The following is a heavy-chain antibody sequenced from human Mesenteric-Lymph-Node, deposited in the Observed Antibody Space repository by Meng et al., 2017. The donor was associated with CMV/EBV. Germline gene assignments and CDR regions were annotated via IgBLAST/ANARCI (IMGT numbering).Heavy chain of an antibody. V-gene: IGHV3-48*04. CDR2: ISSSGSTI. CDR1: GFTFSSYS. J-gene: IGHJ4*02. D-gene: IGHD3-10*01. Sequence: GESLKISCAASGFTFSSYSMNWVRQAPGKGLEWVSYISSSGSTIYYADSVKGRFTISRDNAKNSLYLQMNSLRVEDTAVYYCVWSAYWGQGTLVTVSS. CDR3: VWSAY.